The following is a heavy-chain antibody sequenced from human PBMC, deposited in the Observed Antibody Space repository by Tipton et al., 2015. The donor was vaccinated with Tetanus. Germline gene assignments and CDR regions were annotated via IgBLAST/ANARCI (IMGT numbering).Heavy chain of an antibody. Sequence: QLVQFGAEVKKPGASLKVSCKASGYTFTGYYLYWVRQAPGQGLEWMGWIDPNSGGTAYAQKFQGRVTMTRDTSISTVDMELSRLRSDDTAVYYCARDRGDYIYYGMDVWGPGTTVTVSS. CDR1: GYTFTGYY. CDR2: IDPNSGGT. CDR3: ARDRGDYIYYGMDV. V-gene: IGHV1-2*02. J-gene: IGHJ6*02. D-gene: IGHD3-22*01.